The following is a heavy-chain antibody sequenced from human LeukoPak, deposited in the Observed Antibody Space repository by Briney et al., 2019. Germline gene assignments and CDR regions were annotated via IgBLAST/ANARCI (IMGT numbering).Heavy chain of an antibody. Sequence: PGGSLRLSCAASGFTLSSYWMSWVRQAPGKGLEWVAHIKQDGSDKYYVDSVKGRFTISRDNAKNSLYLQMNSLRAEDTAVSYCARYATSSGSRWLEPWGQGTLVTVSS. J-gene: IGHJ5*02. CDR2: IKQDGSDK. CDR3: ARYATSSGSRWLEP. D-gene: IGHD6-19*01. V-gene: IGHV3-7*01. CDR1: GFTLSSYW.